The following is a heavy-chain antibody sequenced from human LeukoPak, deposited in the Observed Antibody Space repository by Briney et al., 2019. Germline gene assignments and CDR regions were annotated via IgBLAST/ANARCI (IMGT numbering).Heavy chain of an antibody. J-gene: IGHJ3*02. V-gene: IGHV1-24*01. CDR3: ATEDCSSTSCPRNAFDI. CDR2: FDPEYDET. CDR1: GYTLTELS. D-gene: IGHD2-2*01. Sequence: GASVKVSCKVSGYTLTELSMHWVQQAPGKGLEWMGGFDPEYDETIYAQKFQGRVTMTEDTSTDTAYMELSSLRSEDTAVYYCATEDCSSTSCPRNAFDIWGQGTMVTVSS.